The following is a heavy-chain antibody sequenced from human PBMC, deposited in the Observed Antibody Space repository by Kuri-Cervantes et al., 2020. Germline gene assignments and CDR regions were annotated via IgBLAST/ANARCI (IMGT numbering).Heavy chain of an antibody. D-gene: IGHD6-13*01. CDR2: IYHSGST. CDR1: GFTFSDYY. V-gene: IGHV4-34*01. CDR3: ARDLWAAAGTLGDYYYYYGMDV. J-gene: IGHJ6*02. Sequence: GSLRLSCAASGFTFSDYYMSWIRQPPGKGLEWIGEIYHSGSTNYNPSLKSRVTISVDKSKNQFSLKLSSVTAADTAVYYCARDLWAAAGTLGDYYYYYGMDVWGQGTTVTVSS.